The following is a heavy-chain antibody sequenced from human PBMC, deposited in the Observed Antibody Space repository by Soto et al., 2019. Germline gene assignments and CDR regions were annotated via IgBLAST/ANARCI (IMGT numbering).Heavy chain of an antibody. J-gene: IGHJ4*02. V-gene: IGHV4-59*08. CDR1: GGSISSYY. Sequence: QVQLQESGPGLVKPSETLSLTCTVSGGSISSYYWSWIRQPPGKGLEWIGYIYYSGSTNYNPSLTRRFTISVDTSKNQFSLMLSSVTSADTPVAYCARRYGYSFDYWGQGTLVTVSS. CDR3: ARRYGYSFDY. D-gene: IGHD1-1*01. CDR2: IYYSGST.